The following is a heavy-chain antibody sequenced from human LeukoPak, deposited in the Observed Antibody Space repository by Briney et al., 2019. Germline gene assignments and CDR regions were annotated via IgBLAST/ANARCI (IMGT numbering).Heavy chain of an antibody. CDR3: ASGSGYDPVDY. J-gene: IGHJ4*02. CDR2: INAGNGNT. Sequence: ASVKVSCKASGYTFTSYAMHWVRQAPGQRLEWMGWINAGNGNTKYPQKFQGRVTITRDTSASTGYMELSSLRSEDTAVYYCASGSGYDPVDYWGQGTLVTVSS. CDR1: GYTFTSYA. D-gene: IGHD5-12*01. V-gene: IGHV1-3*01.